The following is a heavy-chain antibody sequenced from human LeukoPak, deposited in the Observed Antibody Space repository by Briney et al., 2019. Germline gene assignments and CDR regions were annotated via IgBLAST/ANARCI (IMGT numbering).Heavy chain of an antibody. CDR1: GGSISSYY. V-gene: IGHV4-59*12. J-gene: IGHJ4*02. D-gene: IGHD6-19*01. CDR3: ARGLIAVAGTSVFDY. CDR2: IYYSGST. Sequence: SETLSLTCTVSGGSISSYYWSWIRQPPGKGLEWIGYIYYSGSTNYNPSLKSRVTISVDKSKNQFSLKLSSVTAADTAVYYCARGLIAVAGTSVFDYWGQGTLVTVSS.